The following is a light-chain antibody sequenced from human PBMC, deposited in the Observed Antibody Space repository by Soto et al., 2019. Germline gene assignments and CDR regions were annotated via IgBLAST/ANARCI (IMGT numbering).Light chain of an antibody. CDR3: QQSDTTPHT. J-gene: IGKJ1*01. CDR2: AAS. Sequence: DIQMTQSPSSLSASVGDRVTITCRASQNINNYLNWYQQKPGKAPKLLIYAASSLQSGVPSRFSGSGSGTEFTLTISSLQPEDFATYYCQQSDTTPHTFGQGTKVEIK. V-gene: IGKV1-39*01. CDR1: QNINNY.